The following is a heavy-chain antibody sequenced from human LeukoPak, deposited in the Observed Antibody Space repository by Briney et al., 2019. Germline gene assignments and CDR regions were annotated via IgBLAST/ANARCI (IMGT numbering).Heavy chain of an antibody. D-gene: IGHD4-17*01. V-gene: IGHV1-69*10. J-gene: IGHJ3*02. CDR3: ARDMTTVTWAFDI. Sequence: SVKVSCKASGYTFTSYDINWVRQATGQGLEWMGGIIPIPGIANYAQKFQGRVTITADKSTSTDYMELSSLRSEDTAVYYCARDMTTVTWAFDIWGQGTMVTVSS. CDR2: IIPIPGIA. CDR1: GYTFTSYD.